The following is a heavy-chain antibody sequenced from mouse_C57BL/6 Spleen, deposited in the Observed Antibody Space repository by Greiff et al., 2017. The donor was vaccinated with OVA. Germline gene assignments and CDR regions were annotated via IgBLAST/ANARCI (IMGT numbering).Heavy chain of an antibody. D-gene: IGHD3-2*02. J-gene: IGHJ3*01. V-gene: IGHV1-55*01. CDR1: GYTFTSYW. CDR3: ARGGGSSGPWFAY. CDR2: IYPGSGST. Sequence: VQLQQPGAELVKPGASVKMSCKASGYTFTSYWITWVKQRPGQGLEWIGDIYPGSGSTNYNEKFKSKATLTVDTSSSTAYMQLSSLTSEDSAVYYCARGGGSSGPWFAYWGQGTLVTVSA.